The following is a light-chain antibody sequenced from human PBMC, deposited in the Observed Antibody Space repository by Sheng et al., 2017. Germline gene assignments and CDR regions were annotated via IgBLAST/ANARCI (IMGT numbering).Light chain of an antibody. CDR2: KAS. V-gene: IGKV1-5*03. CDR1: QSISSW. CDR3: QHFAANSPWT. J-gene: IGKJ1*01. Sequence: DIQMTQSPSTLSASVGDRVTITCRASQSISSWLAWYQQKPGKAPKLLIYKASSLESGVPSRFSGSGSGTEFTLTISSLQPDDFATYYCQHFAANSPWTFGQGTKVEI.